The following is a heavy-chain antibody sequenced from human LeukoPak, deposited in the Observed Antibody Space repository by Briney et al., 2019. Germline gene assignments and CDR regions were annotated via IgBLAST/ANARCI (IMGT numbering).Heavy chain of an antibody. CDR3: ASWDWNTNYYFDY. Sequence: VASVKVSCKTSGYTFTGYYMHWVRQAPGQGLEWMGRINPNSGGTNYAQKFQGRVTMTRDTSITTAYMELSSLRSDDTAVYYCASWDWNTNYYFDYWGQGTLVTVSS. D-gene: IGHD1/OR15-1a*01. CDR1: GYTFTGYY. J-gene: IGHJ4*02. CDR2: INPNSGGT. V-gene: IGHV1-2*06.